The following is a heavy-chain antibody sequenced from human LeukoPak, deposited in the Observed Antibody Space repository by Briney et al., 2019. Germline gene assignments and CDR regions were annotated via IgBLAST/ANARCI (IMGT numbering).Heavy chain of an antibody. CDR1: GFTFSNYW. D-gene: IGHD4-11*01. CDR2: IKQDGTET. V-gene: IGHV3-7*03. CDR3: AREDHSNYEY. J-gene: IGHJ4*02. Sequence: GGSLRLSCAASGFTFSNYWMSWVRQAPGKGLEGVASIKQDGTETHYVDSVKGRFTISKDNAKNSLYLQLNSLRAEDTAVYYCAREDHSNYEYWGQGTLVTVSS.